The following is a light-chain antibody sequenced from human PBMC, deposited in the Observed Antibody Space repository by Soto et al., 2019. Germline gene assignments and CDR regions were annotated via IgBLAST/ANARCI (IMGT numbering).Light chain of an antibody. J-gene: IGKJ1*01. V-gene: IGKV3-11*01. CDR2: DAS. CDR1: QSVSNY. Sequence: EVVLTQSPATLSLSPGERATLSCRASQSVSNYLAWYQQKPGQAPRLLIFDASNRATGIPARFTGSGSGTDFTLTISSLEPEDFAVYYCQQRSDWPPWTFGQGTKVEIK. CDR3: QQRSDWPPWT.